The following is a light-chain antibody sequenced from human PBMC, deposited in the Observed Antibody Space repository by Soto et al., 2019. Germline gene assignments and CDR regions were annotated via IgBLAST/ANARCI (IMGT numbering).Light chain of an antibody. CDR3: SSYTSSSTSV. CDR2: EVS. Sequence: QSVLTQPASVSGSPGQSITISCTGTSSDVGVYNYVSWYQQHPGKAPKRMIYEVSNRPSGVSNRFSGSKSGNTASLTISGLQAEDEADYYCSSYTSSSTSVFGGGTKLTVL. J-gene: IGLJ3*02. V-gene: IGLV2-14*01. CDR1: SSDVGVYNY.